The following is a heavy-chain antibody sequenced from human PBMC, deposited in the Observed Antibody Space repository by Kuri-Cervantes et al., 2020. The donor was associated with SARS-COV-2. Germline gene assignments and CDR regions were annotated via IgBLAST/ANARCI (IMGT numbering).Heavy chain of an antibody. CDR3: ARDSRSWYQVLLDHYYYSYMDI. D-gene: IGHD2-2*01. CDR2: MNPNSGNT. V-gene: IGHV1-8*02. J-gene: IGHJ6*03. Sequence: ASVKVSCKASGYTFTSYYMHWVRQAPGQGLEWMGWMNPNSGNTGYAQKFQGRVTMTRNTSISTAYMELSSLRSEDTAVYYCARDSRSWYQVLLDHYYYSYMDIWGKGTTVTVSS. CDR1: GYTFTSYY.